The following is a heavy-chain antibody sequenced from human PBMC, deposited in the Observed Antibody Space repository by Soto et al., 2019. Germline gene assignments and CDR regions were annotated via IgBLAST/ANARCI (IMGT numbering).Heavy chain of an antibody. D-gene: IGHD1-1*01. CDR1: GGSISSSSYY. CDR2: IYYSGST. J-gene: IGHJ6*02. Sequence: SETLSLTCTVSGGSISSSSYYWGWIRQPPGKGLEWIGSIYYSGSTYYNPSLKSRVTISVDTSKNQFSLKLSSVTAADTAVYYCARSQYNWNDYYYYGMDVWGQGTTVTVSS. CDR3: ARSQYNWNDYYYYGMDV. V-gene: IGHV4-39*01.